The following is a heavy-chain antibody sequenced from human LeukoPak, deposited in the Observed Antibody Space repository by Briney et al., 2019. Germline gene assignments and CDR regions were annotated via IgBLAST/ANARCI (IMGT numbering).Heavy chain of an antibody. CDR2: INPSGGST. V-gene: IGHV1-46*01. CDR1: GYTFTSYY. CDR3: AREGPTAIKYYFDY. J-gene: IGHJ4*02. Sequence: ASVKVSCKASGYTFTSYYVHWVRQAPGQGLEWMGIINPSGGSTSSAQKFQGRVTMTSDTSTSTVYMELSSLRSEDTAVYYCAREGPTAIKYYFDYWGQGTLVTVPP. D-gene: IGHD2-2*01.